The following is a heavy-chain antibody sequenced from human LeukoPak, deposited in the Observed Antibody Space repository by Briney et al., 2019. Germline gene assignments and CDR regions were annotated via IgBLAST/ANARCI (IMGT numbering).Heavy chain of an antibody. CDR2: IKSDGSST. CDR1: GFTFNSYW. V-gene: IGHV3-74*01. CDR3: ARVKEASAFDI. D-gene: IGHD5-12*01. Sequence: GGSLRLSCAASGFTFNSYWMHWVRQAPGKGLVWVSRIKSDGSSTSYADSVKGRFTISRDNAKNTLYLQMNSLRAEDTAVYYCARVKEASAFDIWGQGTMVTVSS. J-gene: IGHJ3*02.